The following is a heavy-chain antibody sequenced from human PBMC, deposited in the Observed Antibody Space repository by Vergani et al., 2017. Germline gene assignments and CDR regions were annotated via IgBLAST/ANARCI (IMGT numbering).Heavy chain of an antibody. CDR3: ARRKQHLYYFYY. CDR2: SSSSSNYI. CDR1: GFTFSNYS. J-gene: IGHJ4*02. D-gene: IGHD6-13*01. Sequence: EVQLVESGGGLVKPGGSLRLSCAASGFTFSNYSMNWVRQAPGKGLEWVSSSSSSSNYIYYADSVKGRFTIARDKDKNALYLQMNSLRAEDSAVYYCARRKQHLYYFYYWGQGTLVTVSS. V-gene: IGHV3-21*01.